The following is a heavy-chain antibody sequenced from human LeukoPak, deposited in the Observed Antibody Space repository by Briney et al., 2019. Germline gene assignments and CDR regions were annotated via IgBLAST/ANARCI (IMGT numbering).Heavy chain of an antibody. J-gene: IGHJ3*02. CDR1: GFTFSSFA. D-gene: IGHD2-2*01. V-gene: IGHV3-23*01. Sequence: GGSLRLSCAASGFTFSSFAMSWVRQAPGKGLEWVSTISGSGGSTYSADSVKGRFTVSRDNSKNTLYLQMNSLRAEDTAVYYCAREGSTSSTDAFDIWGQGTMVTVSS. CDR3: AREGSTSSTDAFDI. CDR2: ISGSGGST.